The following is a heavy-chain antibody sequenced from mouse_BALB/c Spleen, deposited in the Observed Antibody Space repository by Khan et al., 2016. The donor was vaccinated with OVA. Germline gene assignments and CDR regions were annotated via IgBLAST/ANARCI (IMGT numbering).Heavy chain of an antibody. Sequence: EVQLQESGPSLVKPSQTLSLTCSVTGDSITSGYWNWIRKFPGNKLEYMGYISSSDSTFYNPSLKSRISITRDTSKNQYYPQLNSGTTEDTATYYCARWNYRYDGYFDYWGQGTTLTVSS. J-gene: IGHJ2*01. D-gene: IGHD2-14*01. CDR3: ARWNYRYDGYFDY. CDR1: GDSITSGY. V-gene: IGHV3-8*02. CDR2: ISSSDST.